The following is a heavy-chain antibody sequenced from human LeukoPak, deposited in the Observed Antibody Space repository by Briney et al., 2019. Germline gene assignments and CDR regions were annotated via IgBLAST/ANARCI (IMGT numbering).Heavy chain of an antibody. D-gene: IGHD6-13*01. Sequence: ASVMLSCKASGYTFTSYDINWVRQATGQGLEWMGWMNPNSGNTGNAQKFQGRVAMTRNTSISTAYMELSSLRSEDTAVYYCARGLGSSSINWFDPWGQGTLVTVSS. CDR2: MNPNSGNT. J-gene: IGHJ5*02. CDR1: GYTFTSYD. CDR3: ARGLGSSSINWFDP. V-gene: IGHV1-8*01.